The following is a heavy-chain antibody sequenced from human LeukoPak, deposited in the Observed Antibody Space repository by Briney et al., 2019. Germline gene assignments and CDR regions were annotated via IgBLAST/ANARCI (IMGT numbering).Heavy chain of an antibody. Sequence: PSETLSLTRTVSGGSISSYYWSWIRQPPGKALEWIGYIYYSGSTNYNPSLKSRVTISVDTSKNQFSLKLSSVTAADTAVYYCAREIGYSSGWSEYYYYGMDVWGQGTTVTVSS. CDR3: AREIGYSSGWSEYYYYGMDV. J-gene: IGHJ6*02. CDR2: IYYSGST. CDR1: GGSISSYY. D-gene: IGHD6-19*01. V-gene: IGHV4-59*01.